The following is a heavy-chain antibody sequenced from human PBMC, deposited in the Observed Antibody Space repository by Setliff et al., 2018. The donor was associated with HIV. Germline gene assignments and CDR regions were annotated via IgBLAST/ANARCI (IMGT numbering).Heavy chain of an antibody. J-gene: IGHJ6*04. D-gene: IGHD5-12*01. CDR1: RYTFTAYY. CDR2: INPGSGHT. V-gene: IGHV1-2*02. CDR3: AKDRGYTTSSMSADV. Sequence: GASVKVSCKASRYTFTAYYMHWVRQAPGQGPEWLGWINPGSGHTNYGQKFQGRLTLTTDTSISTAFMELTGLRSDDTAIYYCAKDRGYTTSSMSADVWGKGTKVTVSS.